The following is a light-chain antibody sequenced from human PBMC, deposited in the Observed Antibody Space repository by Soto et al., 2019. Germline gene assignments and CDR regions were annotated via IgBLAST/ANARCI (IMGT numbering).Light chain of an antibody. Sequence: EIVLTQSPATLSLSPGERATLSCRASQSVTSSSLAWYQQKPGQAPRFLIFGASTRATGIPDRFSGSGSVTDFTLTISRLEPEDFAVYFCHQYGSSPYTFGQGTKLEMK. V-gene: IGKV3-20*01. CDR3: HQYGSSPYT. CDR2: GAS. CDR1: QSVTSSS. J-gene: IGKJ2*01.